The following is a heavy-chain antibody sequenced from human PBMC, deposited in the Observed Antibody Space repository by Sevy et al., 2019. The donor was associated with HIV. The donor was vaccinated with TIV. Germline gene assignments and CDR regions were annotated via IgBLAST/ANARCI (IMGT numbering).Heavy chain of an antibody. D-gene: IGHD3-22*01. J-gene: IGHJ5*02. CDR3: ARSGDDSSGFYYWWFDP. CDR2: INWNGGSI. Sequence: GGSLRLSCAASGFPFSRHGMHWVRQSPGKGLQWVSGINWNGGSISYADSVRGRFTISRDNAKNSLYLQMNSLRAEDTAFYYCARSGDDSSGFYYWWFDPWGQGTLVTVSS. CDR1: GFPFSRHG. V-gene: IGHV3-20*04.